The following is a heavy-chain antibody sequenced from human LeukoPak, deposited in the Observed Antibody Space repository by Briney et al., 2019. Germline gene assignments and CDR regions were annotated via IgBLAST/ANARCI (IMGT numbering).Heavy chain of an antibody. V-gene: IGHV3-53*01. J-gene: IGHJ4*02. Sequence: PGGSLRLSCAASGFIVSHNYMTWVRQAPGKGLEWISVIYIDGTTYYADSVKGRFTISRDQANNTLYLQMNTLRDEDTAVYYCARDNDFWSGYVHWGQGTLVTVSS. CDR1: GFIVSHNY. CDR2: IYIDGTT. CDR3: ARDNDFWSGYVH. D-gene: IGHD3-3*01.